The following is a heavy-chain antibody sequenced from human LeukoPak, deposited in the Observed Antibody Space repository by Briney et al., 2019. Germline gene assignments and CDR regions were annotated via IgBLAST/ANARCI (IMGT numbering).Heavy chain of an antibody. D-gene: IGHD6-13*01. CDR2: IYYSGST. J-gene: IGHJ6*03. CDR3: ARGLLSGYSSSWWPGYYYYYMDV. CDR1: GGSISSHY. Sequence: PSETLSLTCTVSGGSISSHYWSWIRQPPGKGLEWIGYIYYSGSTNYNPSLKSRVTISVDTSKNQFSLKLSSVTAADTAVYYCARGLLSGYSSSWWPGYYYYYMDVWGKGTTVTISS. V-gene: IGHV4-59*11.